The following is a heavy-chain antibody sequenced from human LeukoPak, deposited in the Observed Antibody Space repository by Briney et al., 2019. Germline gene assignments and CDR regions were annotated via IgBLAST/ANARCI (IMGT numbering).Heavy chain of an antibody. V-gene: IGHV4-34*01. CDR2: INHSGST. J-gene: IGHJ4*02. D-gene: IGHD4-17*01. CDR3: ARGPDYGDYLPSSFDY. Sequence: SETLSLTCAVYGGSFSGYYWSWIRQPPGKGLEWIGEINHSGSTNYNPSLKSRVTISVDTSKNHFSLNLNSVTAADTAVYYCARGPDYGDYLPSSFDYWGQGTLVTVSS. CDR1: GGSFSGYY.